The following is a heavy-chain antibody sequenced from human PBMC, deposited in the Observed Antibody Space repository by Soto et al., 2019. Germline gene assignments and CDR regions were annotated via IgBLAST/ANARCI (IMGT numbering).Heavy chain of an antibody. J-gene: IGHJ4*02. Sequence: QLQLQESGSGLVKPSQTLSLTCAVSGGSTSSGGYSWSWLRQPPGKGLEWIGYISHSGSTYYNPSPKSRGTISVDTSKNQVSLGLSSLTPADTAVYYCARGGLLPDYWGQGTLVTVSS. CDR1: GGSTSSGGYS. CDR2: ISHSGST. V-gene: IGHV4-30-2*01. CDR3: ARGGLLPDY. D-gene: IGHD6-19*01.